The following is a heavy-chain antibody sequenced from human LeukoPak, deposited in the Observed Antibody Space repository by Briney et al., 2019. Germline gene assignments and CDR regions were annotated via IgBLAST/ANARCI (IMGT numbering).Heavy chain of an antibody. CDR1: GFTFSSHS. D-gene: IGHD2-2*01. Sequence: GGSLRLSCAASGFTFSSHSMNWVRQAPGKGLEWVSYISSSSSSIYYTDSVKGRFTISRDNAKNSLYLQMNSLRAEDTGVYYCARIWVAVLPADGMDVWGLGTTVTVSS. CDR2: ISSSSSSI. J-gene: IGHJ6*02. V-gene: IGHV3-48*04. CDR3: ARIWVAVLPADGMDV.